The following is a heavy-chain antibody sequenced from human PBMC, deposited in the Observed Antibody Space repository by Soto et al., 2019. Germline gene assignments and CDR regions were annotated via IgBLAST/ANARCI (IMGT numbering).Heavy chain of an antibody. CDR3: ARRTPGTSLTFYAMDV. Sequence: GGSLRLSCAASGFTFNNYAMRWVRQAQGKGLEWVSTITNIDSRTYYAGSVQGRFTISRDNSESTLYLQMSSLRAEDTAIYYCARRTPGTSLTFYAMDVWGQGTTVTVSS. CDR1: GFTFNNYA. D-gene: IGHD1-1*01. J-gene: IGHJ6*02. V-gene: IGHV3-23*05. CDR2: ITNIDSRT.